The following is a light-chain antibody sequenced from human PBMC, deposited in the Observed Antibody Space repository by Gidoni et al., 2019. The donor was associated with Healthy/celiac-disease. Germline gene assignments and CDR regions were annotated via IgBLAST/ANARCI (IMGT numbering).Light chain of an antibody. Sequence: QSVLTQPPSASGTPGQRVPIACSGSSSNIGSHYVNWYQQLPGTAPKLLIYGNTQRPSGVPDRFSGSKSGTSASLAISGLRSEDEADYYCAAWDDSLSCPVFGGGTKLTVL. V-gene: IGLV1-47*02. CDR1: SSNIGSHY. J-gene: IGLJ3*02. CDR3: AAWDDSLSCPV. CDR2: GNT.